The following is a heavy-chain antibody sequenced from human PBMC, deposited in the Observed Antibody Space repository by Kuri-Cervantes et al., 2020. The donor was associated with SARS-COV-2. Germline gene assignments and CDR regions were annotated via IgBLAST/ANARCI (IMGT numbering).Heavy chain of an antibody. CDR1: GGSISSYY. D-gene: IGHD3-9*01. J-gene: IGHJ3*02. Sequence: SETLSLTCTVSGGSISSYYWSWIRQPPGKGLEWIGYIYYSGSTNCNPSLKSRVTISVDTSTNQFSLKLSSVTAADTAVYYCARGGFLTGYRGTRGAFDIWGQGTMVTVSS. CDR3: ARGGFLTGYRGTRGAFDI. CDR2: IYYSGST. V-gene: IGHV4-59*12.